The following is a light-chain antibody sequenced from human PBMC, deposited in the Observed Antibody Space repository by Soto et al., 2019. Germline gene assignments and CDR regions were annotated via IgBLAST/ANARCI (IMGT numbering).Light chain of an antibody. J-gene: IGLJ3*02. CDR3: QVWESSSNYWV. CDR1: NIGSKS. CDR2: DDT. V-gene: IGLV3-21*02. Sequence: SYELTQPPSVSVAPGQTARISCGGDNIGSKSVHWYQQKPGQAPVLVVYDDTDRPSGIPERFSGSNSGNTATLTISRVEAGDEADFFCQVWESSSNYWVFGGGTKVTVL.